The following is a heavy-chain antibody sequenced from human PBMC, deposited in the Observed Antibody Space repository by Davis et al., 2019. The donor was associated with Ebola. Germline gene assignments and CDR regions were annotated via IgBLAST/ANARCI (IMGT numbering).Heavy chain of an antibody. V-gene: IGHV3-15*01. CDR1: GFTFNSAW. CDR3: TTGAGAYDYYFYYMDV. J-gene: IGHJ6*03. Sequence: PGGSLRLSCAGSGFTFNSAWMSWVRQAPGKGLERVGRIKSKTDGGTTDYAAPVKGRFTISRDDSKTTLSLQMNSLKTEDTAVYYCTTGAGAYDYYFYYMDVWGIGTTVTVSS. CDR2: IKSKTDGGTT. D-gene: IGHD5-12*01.